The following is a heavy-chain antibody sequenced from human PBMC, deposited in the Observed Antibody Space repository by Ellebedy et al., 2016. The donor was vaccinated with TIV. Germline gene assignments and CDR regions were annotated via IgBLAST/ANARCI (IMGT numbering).Heavy chain of an antibody. D-gene: IGHD1-1*01. Sequence: SETLSLXCTVSGGSISSYYWSWIRQPPGKGLEWIGYIYYSGSTNYNPSLKSRVTISVDTSKNQFSLKLSSVTAADTAVYYCARSYRGYYNWFDPWGQGTLVTVSS. V-gene: IGHV4-59*01. J-gene: IGHJ5*02. CDR2: IYYSGST. CDR1: GGSISSYY. CDR3: ARSYRGYYNWFDP.